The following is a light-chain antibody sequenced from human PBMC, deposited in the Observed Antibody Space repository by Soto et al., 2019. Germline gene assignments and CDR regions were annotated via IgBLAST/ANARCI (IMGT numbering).Light chain of an antibody. CDR1: QGTSTW. CDR3: QHYNSYPFT. V-gene: IGKV1-5*01. CDR2: DAS. J-gene: IGKJ3*01. Sequence: DIQMTQSPSTLSASVGDRVTITCRASQGTSTWLAWYQQRPGEAPKVLIYDASSLESGVPSRFSGSGSETEFTLTISSLQPDDFATYYCQHYNSYPFTFGPGTKVDIK.